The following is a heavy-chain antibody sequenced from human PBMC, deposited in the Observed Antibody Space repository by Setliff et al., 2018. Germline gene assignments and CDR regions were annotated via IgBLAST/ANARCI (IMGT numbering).Heavy chain of an antibody. CDR2: IIGSGFST. CDR1: GFSFSSYA. J-gene: IGHJ4*01. Sequence: PGGSLRLSCAASGFSFSSYAMSWVRQAPGKGLEWVSSIIGSGFSTCYADSVQGRVTISRDNHNYTLHLQMNSLRVEDTAIYYCARSPHDFWSGRVFFDHWGQGMLVTVSS. V-gene: IGHV3-23*01. D-gene: IGHD3-3*01. CDR3: ARSPHDFWSGRVFFDH.